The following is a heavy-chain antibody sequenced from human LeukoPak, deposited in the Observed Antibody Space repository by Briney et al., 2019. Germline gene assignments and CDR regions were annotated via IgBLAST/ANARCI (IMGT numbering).Heavy chain of an antibody. J-gene: IGHJ4*02. Sequence: SVRVSCKASGYTFTGYYFHWVRQAPGQGLEWMGRIIPILGIANYAQKFQGRVTITADKSTSTAYMELSSLRSEDTAVYYCASSTTVVTPFDYWGQGTLVTVSS. D-gene: IGHD4-23*01. V-gene: IGHV1-69*02. CDR2: IIPILGIA. CDR3: ASSTTVVTPFDY. CDR1: GYTFTGYY.